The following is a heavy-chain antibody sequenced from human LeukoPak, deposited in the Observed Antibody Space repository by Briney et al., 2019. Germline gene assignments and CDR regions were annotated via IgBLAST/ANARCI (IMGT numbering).Heavy chain of an antibody. CDR3: ARVVDVNSYGLFDY. Sequence: ASVKVSCKASGYTLTDYYMHWVRQAPGQGLEWMGRINPNSGGTNYAQKFQGRVTMTRDTSISTVYMELSRLRSDDTAVYYCARVVDVNSYGLFDYWGQGTLVTVSS. J-gene: IGHJ4*02. D-gene: IGHD5-18*01. CDR1: GYTLTDYY. V-gene: IGHV1-2*06. CDR2: INPNSGGT.